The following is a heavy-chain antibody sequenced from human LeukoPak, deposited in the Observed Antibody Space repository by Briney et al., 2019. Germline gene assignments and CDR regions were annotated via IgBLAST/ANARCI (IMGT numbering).Heavy chain of an antibody. CDR1: GYTFTSYG. CDR3: AREAQYSSALTHNDY. D-gene: IGHD6-19*01. J-gene: IGHJ4*02. V-gene: IGHV1-18*01. Sequence: ASVKVSCKASGYTFTSYGISWVRQAPGQGLEWMGWISAYNGNTNYAQKLQGRVTMTTDTSTSTAYMELRSLRSDDTAVYYCAREAQYSSALTHNDYWSQGTLVTVSS. CDR2: ISAYNGNT.